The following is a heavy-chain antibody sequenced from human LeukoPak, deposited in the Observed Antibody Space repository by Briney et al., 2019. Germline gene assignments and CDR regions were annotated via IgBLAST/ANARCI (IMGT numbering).Heavy chain of an antibody. V-gene: IGHV4-59*01. CDR2: IYYSGST. Sequence: PSETLSLTCTVSGVSISSYYWSWIRQPPGKGLEWIGYIYYSGSTNYNPSLKCRVTISVDTSKNQFSLKLSSVTAADTAVYYCARGRYYYDSSGYLQTGFDPWGQGTLVTVSS. J-gene: IGHJ5*02. CDR3: ARGRYYYDSSGYLQTGFDP. D-gene: IGHD3-22*01. CDR1: GVSISSYY.